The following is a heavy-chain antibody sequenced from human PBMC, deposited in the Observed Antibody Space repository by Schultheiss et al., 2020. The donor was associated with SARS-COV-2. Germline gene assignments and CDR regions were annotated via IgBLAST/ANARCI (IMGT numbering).Heavy chain of an antibody. V-gene: IGHV3-7*03. Sequence: GGSLRLSCAASGFTFSSYSMNWVRQAPGKGLEWVAIIKQDGSEKYYVDSVKGRFTISRDNAKNSLYLQMNSLRAEDTAVYYCARDGRAGDWYFDLWGRGTLVTVSS. CDR1: GFTFSSYS. D-gene: IGHD6-19*01. CDR3: ARDGRAGDWYFDL. J-gene: IGHJ2*01. CDR2: IKQDGSEK.